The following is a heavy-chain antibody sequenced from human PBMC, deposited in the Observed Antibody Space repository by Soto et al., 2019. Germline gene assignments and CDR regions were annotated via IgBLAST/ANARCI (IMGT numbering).Heavy chain of an antibody. CDR3: ARGDYDFWSGYYSYYYYYGMDV. CDR1: GFTFSSYS. J-gene: IGHJ6*02. Sequence: EVQLVESGGGLVKPGGSLRLSCAASGFTFSSYSMNWVRQAPGNGLEWVSSISSSSSYIYYADSVKGRFTISRDNAKNSLYLQMNSLRAEDTAVYYCARGDYDFWSGYYSYYYYYGMDVWGQGTTVTVSS. D-gene: IGHD3-3*01. CDR2: ISSSSSYI. V-gene: IGHV3-21*01.